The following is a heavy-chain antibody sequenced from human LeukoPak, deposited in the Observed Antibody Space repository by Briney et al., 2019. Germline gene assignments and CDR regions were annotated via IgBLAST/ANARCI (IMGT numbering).Heavy chain of an antibody. J-gene: IGHJ6*03. Sequence: SETLSLTCTVSGGSISSGGYYWSWIRQPPGKGLEWIGYIYHSGSTYYSPSLKSRVTISVDRSKNQFSLKLSSVTAADTAVYYCARVYSNYPYYYYYYMDVWGKGTTVTVSS. CDR3: ARVYSNYPYYYYYYMDV. CDR1: GGSISSGGYY. CDR2: IYHSGST. V-gene: IGHV4-30-2*01. D-gene: IGHD4-11*01.